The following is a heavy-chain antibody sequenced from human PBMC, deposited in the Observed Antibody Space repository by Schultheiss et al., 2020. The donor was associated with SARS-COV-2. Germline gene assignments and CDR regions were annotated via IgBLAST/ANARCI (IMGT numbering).Heavy chain of an antibody. Sequence: ASVKVSCKASGYTFTSYYMHWVRQAPGQGLEWMGIINTNGGSTSYAQKFQGRVTMTRDTSTSTAYMELSRLRSDDTAAYYCARDGEIAVAGTLYYYYGMDVWGQGGTVTVSS. CDR3: ARDGEIAVAGTLYYYYGMDV. V-gene: IGHV1-46*01. CDR1: GYTFTSYY. J-gene: IGHJ6*02. CDR2: INTNGGST. D-gene: IGHD6-19*01.